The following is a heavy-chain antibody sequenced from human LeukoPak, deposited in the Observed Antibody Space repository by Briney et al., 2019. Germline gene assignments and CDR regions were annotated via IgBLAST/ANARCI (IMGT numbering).Heavy chain of an antibody. D-gene: IGHD3-10*01. CDR1: GFTFSSYA. CDR3: ARESVRRGMVRGVMGY. V-gene: IGHV3-30*01. J-gene: IGHJ4*02. Sequence: GRSLRLSCAASGFTFSSYAMHWVRQAPGKGLEWVAVISYDGSNKYYADSVKGRFTISRDNSKNTLYPQMNSLRAEDTAVYYCARESVRRGMVRGVMGYWGQGTLVTVSS. CDR2: ISYDGSNK.